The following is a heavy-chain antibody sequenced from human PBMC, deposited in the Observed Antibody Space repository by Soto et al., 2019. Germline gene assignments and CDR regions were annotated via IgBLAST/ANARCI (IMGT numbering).Heavy chain of an antibody. J-gene: IGHJ4*02. D-gene: IGHD3-10*01. Sequence: QVQLVESGGGVVQPGRSLRLSCAASGFTFSSYGMHWVRQAPCKGLEWVAVIWYDGSNKYYADSVKGRFTISRDNSKNTLYLQMNSLRAEDTAVYYCARELPHRGLDRVYYFDYWGQGTLVTVSS. CDR3: ARELPHRGLDRVYYFDY. CDR1: GFTFSSYG. CDR2: IWYDGSNK. V-gene: IGHV3-33*01.